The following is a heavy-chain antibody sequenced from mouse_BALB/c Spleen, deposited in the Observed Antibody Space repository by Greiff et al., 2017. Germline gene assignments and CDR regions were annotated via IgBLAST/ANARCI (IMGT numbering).Heavy chain of an antibody. CDR2: ISSGGST. D-gene: IGHD2-1*01. J-gene: IGHJ2*01. CDR3: ARGLYGKENYFDY. CDR1: GFTFSSYA. V-gene: IGHV5-6-5*01. Sequence: EVQLVESGGGLVKPGGSLKLSCAASGFTFSSYAMSWVRQTPEKRLEWVASISSGGSTYYPDSVKGRFTISRDNARNILYLQMSSLRSEDTAMYYCARGLYGKENYFDYWGQGTTLTVSS.